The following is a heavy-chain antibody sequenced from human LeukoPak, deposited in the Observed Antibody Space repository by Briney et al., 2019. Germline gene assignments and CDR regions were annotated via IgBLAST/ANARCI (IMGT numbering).Heavy chain of an antibody. J-gene: IGHJ4*02. CDR3: AGGYCSGGSCYTYYFDY. D-gene: IGHD2-15*01. CDR1: GYSISSGYY. Sequence: SETLSLTCTVSGYSISSGYYWGWIRQPPGKGLEWIGSIYHSGSTYYNPSLKSRVTISVDTSKNQFSLKLSSVTAADTAVYYCAGGYCSGGSCYTYYFDYWGQGTLVTVSS. V-gene: IGHV4-38-2*02. CDR2: IYHSGST.